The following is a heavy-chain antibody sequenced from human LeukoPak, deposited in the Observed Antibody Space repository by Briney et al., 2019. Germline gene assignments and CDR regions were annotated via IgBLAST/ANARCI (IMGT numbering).Heavy chain of an antibody. Sequence: PGGSLRLSCAASGFTFSKFWMSWVRQAPGKGLEWVANIKEDGSTKHYVDSVKGRFTISRDNAKNSLSLQMNSLRVEDTAVYYCATSDDSAATYWGQGTLVTVSS. CDR1: GFTFSKFW. CDR3: ATSDDSAATY. D-gene: IGHD6-25*01. CDR2: IKEDGSTK. J-gene: IGHJ4*02. V-gene: IGHV3-7*01.